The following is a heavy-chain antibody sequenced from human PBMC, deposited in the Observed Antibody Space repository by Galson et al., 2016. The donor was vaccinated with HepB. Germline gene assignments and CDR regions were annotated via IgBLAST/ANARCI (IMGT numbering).Heavy chain of an antibody. CDR2: INAGNGNT. Sequence: SVKVSCKASGYTFISYVIQWVRQAPGHRLEWMGWINAGNGNTKYSQKFQGRVIIDRDTSASTAYMELSRLRPEDTAIYYCARSPTGFCSRTKCYGFNYLDRWGKGTPVTVSS. V-gene: IGHV1-3*01. J-gene: IGHJ4*02. CDR1: GYTFISYV. D-gene: IGHD2-2*03. CDR3: ARSPTGFCSRTKCYGFNYLDR.